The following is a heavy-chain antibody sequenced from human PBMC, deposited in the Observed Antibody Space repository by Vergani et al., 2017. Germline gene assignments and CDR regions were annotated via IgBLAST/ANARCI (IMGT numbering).Heavy chain of an antibody. V-gene: IGHV4-61*02. CDR2: IYTSGNT. CDR3: ATRDGCPGCMDV. Sequence: QVQLQESGPGLVKPSQTLSLTCTVSGGSISSDNFYWNWIRQPAGEGLEWIGRIYTSGNTNYNPSLKSRVTISVDTSKKQSSLKLSSVTAADTAVYYCATRDGCPGCMDVWGQGTTVTVSS. CDR1: GGSISSDNFY. D-gene: IGHD5-24*01. J-gene: IGHJ6*02.